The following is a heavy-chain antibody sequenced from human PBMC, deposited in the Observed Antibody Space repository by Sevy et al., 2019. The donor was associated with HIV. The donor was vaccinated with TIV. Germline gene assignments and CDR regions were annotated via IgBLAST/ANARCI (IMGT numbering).Heavy chain of an antibody. J-gene: IGHJ6*02. CDR2: IYPGDSDT. Sequence: GESLKISCKGSGYRFTDYWIAWVRQRPGKGQEWMGIIYPGDSDTIYSPSFRGQVTISVDKSITTAYVKWSTLKASDTGIYYCARGARGTLPSYYYYGWDIWGQGTTVTVSS. CDR3: ARGARGTLPSYYYYGWDI. V-gene: IGHV5-51*01. CDR1: GYRFTDYW.